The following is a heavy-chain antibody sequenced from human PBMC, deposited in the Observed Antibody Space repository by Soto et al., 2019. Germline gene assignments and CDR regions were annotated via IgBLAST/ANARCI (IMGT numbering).Heavy chain of an antibody. CDR1: GVSIHNSHSF. CDR3: GRVLAGATRHTDPDS. J-gene: IGHJ5*01. Sequence: SETLSLTCTVSGVSIHNSHSFWAWIRQPPGKGLQFIGSVYHNGGAHYNSSLKSRVTISVDTANNQVSLRMRSLTAADTAFYYCGRVLAGATRHTDPDSWGQGTPVTVSS. D-gene: IGHD3-10*01. V-gene: IGHV4-39*01. CDR2: VYHNGGA.